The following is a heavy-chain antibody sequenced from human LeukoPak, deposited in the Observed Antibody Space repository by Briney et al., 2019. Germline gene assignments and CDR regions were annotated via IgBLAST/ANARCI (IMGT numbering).Heavy chain of an antibody. CDR3: ARDGPTPNWNDYLDWFDP. CDR2: IYTSGST. V-gene: IGHV4-4*07. D-gene: IGHD1-1*01. J-gene: IGHJ5*02. CDR1: GVSISSYY. Sequence: PSETLTLTCTVSGVSISSYYWSWIRQPAGKGLEWIGHIYTSGSTNYNPSLKSRVTMSVDTSKNQFSLKLSSVTAADTAVYYCARDGPTPNWNDYLDWFDPWGQGTLVTVSS.